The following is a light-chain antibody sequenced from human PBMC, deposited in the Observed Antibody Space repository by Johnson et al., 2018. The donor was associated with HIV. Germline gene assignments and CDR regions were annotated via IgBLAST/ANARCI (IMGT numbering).Light chain of an antibody. Sequence: QSVLTQPPSVSAAPGQKVTISCSGSSSNIGNNYVSWYQQLAGTAPKLLIYENNKRPSWIPDLFSGSTSGTSTTLGLTGLHTGAEADYYCGTWESSLSAGGVFGTGTKVTVL. CDR3: GTWESSLSAGGV. CDR2: ENN. V-gene: IGLV1-51*02. CDR1: SSNIGNNY. J-gene: IGLJ1*01.